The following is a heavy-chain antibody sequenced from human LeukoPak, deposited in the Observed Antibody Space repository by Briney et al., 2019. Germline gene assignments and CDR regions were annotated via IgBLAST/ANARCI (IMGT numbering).Heavy chain of an antibody. V-gene: IGHV7-4-1*02. CDR1: GYTFNKYA. Sequence: ASVKVSCKASGYTFNKYAINWVRQAPGQGLEWMGWINTNTGNPSYARDFTGRFVFSLDTSVNSAFLQINNLKAEDTAFYYCTLGSYWSQGTLVTVSS. CDR3: TLGSY. J-gene: IGHJ4*02. CDR2: INTNTGNP. D-gene: IGHD3-10*01.